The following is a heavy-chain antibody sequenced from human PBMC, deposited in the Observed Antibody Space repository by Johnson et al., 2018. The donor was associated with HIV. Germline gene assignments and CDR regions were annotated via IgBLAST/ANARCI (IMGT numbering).Heavy chain of an antibody. CDR1: GFTFNSYG. V-gene: IGHV3-33*03. Sequence: QVQLVESGGGVVQPGRSLRLSCAASGFTFNSYGMHWVRQAPGKGLEWVAFIWYDGSDKYYADSVKGRFTISRDSSKNTLYLEMNSLRAEDTAVYYCTTDGEDYGDYMNAFDIWGQGTMVTVSS. D-gene: IGHD4-17*01. CDR3: TTDGEDYGDYMNAFDI. CDR2: IWYDGSDK. J-gene: IGHJ3*02.